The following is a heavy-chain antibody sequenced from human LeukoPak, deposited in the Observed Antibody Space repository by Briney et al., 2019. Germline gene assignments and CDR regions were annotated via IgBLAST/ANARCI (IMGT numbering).Heavy chain of an antibody. J-gene: IGHJ4*02. D-gene: IGHD2-21*01. CDR3: ARILTGDRSFDY. CDR2: IDWDDDE. Sequence: SGPTLVNPTQTLTLTCTFSGFSLTTSGVCVNWIRQPPGRALEWLARIDWDDDEHYSTSMKTRLTISKDTSKNRVVLTMTNVDPVDTATYYCARILTGDRSFDYWGQGTLVTVSS. CDR1: GFSLTTSGVC. V-gene: IGHV2-70*11.